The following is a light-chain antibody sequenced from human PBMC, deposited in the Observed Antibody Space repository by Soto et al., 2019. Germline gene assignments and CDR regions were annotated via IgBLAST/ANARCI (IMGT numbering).Light chain of an antibody. J-gene: IGKJ1*01. CDR2: GAS. CDR3: HQYNNWART. V-gene: IGKV3-15*01. CDR1: QSVSNN. Sequence: EIVMTQSTATLSVSPGERATLSCRASQSVSNNLAWYQQKRGQAPRLLMYGASTRATGIPARFSGSGSGTEFTLTISSLQSADFAVYFCHQYNNWARTFGQGTKVDNK.